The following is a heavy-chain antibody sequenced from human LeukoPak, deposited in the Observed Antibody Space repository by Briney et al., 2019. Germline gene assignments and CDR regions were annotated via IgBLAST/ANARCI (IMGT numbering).Heavy chain of an antibody. Sequence: GGSLRLSCAASGFTFSSYAMNWVRQAPGKGLEWVSAISSGSSYIYYADSVKGRFTISRDNAKNSLYLQMNSLRAEDTAVYYCASGSGYCSGGSCSDYWGQGTLVTVSS. D-gene: IGHD2-15*01. J-gene: IGHJ4*02. CDR2: ISSGSSYI. V-gene: IGHV3-21*01. CDR1: GFTFSSYA. CDR3: ASGSGYCSGGSCSDY.